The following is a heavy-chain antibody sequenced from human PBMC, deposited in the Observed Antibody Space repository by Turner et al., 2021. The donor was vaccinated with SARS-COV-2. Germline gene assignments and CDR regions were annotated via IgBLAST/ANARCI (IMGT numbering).Heavy chain of an antibody. CDR1: GFTFSNYE. J-gene: IGHJ4*02. CDR2: VSSSGGTI. V-gene: IGHV3-48*03. CDR3: AREYSSSSGKAFDY. Sequence: EVQLVESGGGLVQPGGSLRRSCAASGFTFSNYEMNWVRQVPGKGLDWVSYVSSSGGTIYYADSVKGRFTISRDNAKNSLYLQMNSLRAEDTAVYYCAREYSSSSGKAFDYWGQGTLVTVSS. D-gene: IGHD6-6*01.